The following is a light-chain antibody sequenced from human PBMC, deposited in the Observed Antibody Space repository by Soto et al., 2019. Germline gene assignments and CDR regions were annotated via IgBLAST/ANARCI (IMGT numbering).Light chain of an antibody. Sequence: AIRMTQSPSSFSASTGDRVTITCRASQGISSYLAWYQQKPGKAPKLLIYAASTLQSGVPSRFSGSGSGTDFTLTISCLQPEDFATYYCQQYYSYPRTFGQGTKV. V-gene: IGKV1-8*01. CDR2: AAS. J-gene: IGKJ1*01. CDR1: QGISSY. CDR3: QQYYSYPRT.